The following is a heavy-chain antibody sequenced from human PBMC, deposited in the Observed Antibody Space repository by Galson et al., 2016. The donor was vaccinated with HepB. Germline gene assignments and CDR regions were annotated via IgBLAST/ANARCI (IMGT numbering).Heavy chain of an antibody. D-gene: IGHD3-10*01. CDR3: ARKAAALVRFHCYDP. CDR1: GGSITGSSYY. Sequence: SETLSLTCTVSGGSITGSSYYWGWIRQPPGKGLEWIGSVYYSGSTYYNPSLKSRVTISGDLSKNQLPLKLTSVTAADKAVYYCARKAAALVRFHCYDPCDQGSLVAGTS. J-gene: IGHJ5*02. V-gene: IGHV4-39*01. CDR2: VYYSGST.